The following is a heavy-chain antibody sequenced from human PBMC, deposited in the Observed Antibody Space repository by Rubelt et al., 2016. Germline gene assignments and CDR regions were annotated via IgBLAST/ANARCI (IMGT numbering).Heavy chain of an antibody. J-gene: IGHJ4*02. V-gene: IGHV1-3*01. CDR3: ARDHSGSYSFDF. Sequence: QVQLVQSGAEVKKPGASVKVSCKASGYTFSRYPMHWVRQAPGQRLEWMGWINAGNGNTKYSQKFQGRVTITRDTSGSKAYMELSSLTSEDTAVYYCARDHSGSYSFDFWGQGTLVTGSP. CDR1: GYTFSRYP. CDR2: INAGNGNT. D-gene: IGHD1-26*01.